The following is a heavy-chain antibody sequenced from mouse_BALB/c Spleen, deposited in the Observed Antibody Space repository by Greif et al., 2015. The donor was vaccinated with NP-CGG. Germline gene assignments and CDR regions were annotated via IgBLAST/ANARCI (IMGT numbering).Heavy chain of an antibody. V-gene: IGHV1S41*01. J-gene: IGHJ1*01. Sequence: DLVKPGASVKLSCKASGYTFTSYWINWIKQRPGQGLEWIGRIAPGSGSTYYNEMFKGKATLTVDTSSSTACIQRSSLSSEDAAVYCCARVYGSYWYFDVWGAGTTVTVSS. D-gene: IGHD1-1*01. CDR3: ARVYGSYWYFDV. CDR1: GYTFTSYW. CDR2: IAPGSGST.